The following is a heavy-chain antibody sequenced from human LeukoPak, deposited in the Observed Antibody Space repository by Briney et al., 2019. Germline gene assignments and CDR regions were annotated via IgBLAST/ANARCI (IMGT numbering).Heavy chain of an antibody. CDR2: IYYSGST. Sequence: KPSETLSLTCSVSGGSISSSNWLSWVRQPPGKGLGWIGSIYYSGSTYYTPSLKSRVTISVDTSKSQFSLKLSSVTAADTAVYYCAREYSSIRYFDYWGQGTLVTASS. V-gene: IGHV4-4*02. J-gene: IGHJ4*01. D-gene: IGHD6-13*01. CDR1: GGSISSSNW. CDR3: AREYSSIRYFDY.